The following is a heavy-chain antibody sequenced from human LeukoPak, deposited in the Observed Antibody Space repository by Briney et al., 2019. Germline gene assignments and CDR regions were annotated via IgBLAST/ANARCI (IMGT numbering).Heavy chain of an antibody. CDR3: AREDPRFCGGDCYLDY. CDR1: GYTFTGYY. J-gene: IGHJ4*02. D-gene: IGHD2-21*02. Sequence: ASVKVSCKASGYTFTGYYMHWVRQAPGQGLEWMGWINPNSGGTNYAQKLQGRVTMTTDTSTSTAYMELRSLRSDDTAVYYCAREDPRFCGGDCYLDYWGQGTLVTVSS. CDR2: INPNSGGT. V-gene: IGHV1-2*02.